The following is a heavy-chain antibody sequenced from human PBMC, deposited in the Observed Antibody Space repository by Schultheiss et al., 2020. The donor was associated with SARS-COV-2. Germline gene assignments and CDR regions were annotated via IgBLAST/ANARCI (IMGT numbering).Heavy chain of an antibody. Sequence: GGSLRLSCAASGFTFSSYWMHWVRQAPGKGLVWVSRIKSDGISTSYADSVKGRFTISRDNAKNTLYLQLNSLRAEDTAVYYCARSGGYCSGGSYYVWYFDFWGRGTLVTVSS. CDR2: IKSDGIST. CDR3: ARSGGYCSGGSYYVWYFDF. V-gene: IGHV3-74*01. CDR1: GFTFSSYW. J-gene: IGHJ2*01. D-gene: IGHD2-15*01.